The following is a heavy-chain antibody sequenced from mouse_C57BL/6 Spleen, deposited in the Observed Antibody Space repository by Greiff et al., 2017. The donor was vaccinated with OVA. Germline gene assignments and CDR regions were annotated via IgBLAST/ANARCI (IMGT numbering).Heavy chain of an antibody. D-gene: IGHD2-4*01. Sequence: EVQLQQSGPELVKPGASVKISCKASGYSFTGYYMNWVKQSPEKSLEWIGEINPSTGGTTYNQKFKAKATLTVDKSSSTAYMQLKSLTSEDSAVYYCARYYYDYDGSYWYCDVWGTGTTVTVSS. CDR3: ARYYYDYDGSYWYCDV. J-gene: IGHJ1*03. V-gene: IGHV1-42*01. CDR2: INPSTGGT. CDR1: GYSFTGYY.